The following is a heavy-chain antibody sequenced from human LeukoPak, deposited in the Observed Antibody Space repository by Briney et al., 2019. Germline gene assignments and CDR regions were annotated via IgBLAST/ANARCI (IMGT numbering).Heavy chain of an antibody. J-gene: IGHJ3*02. V-gene: IGHV3-30*03. CDR1: GFTFSGYT. D-gene: IGHD6-6*01. CDR2: ISYDGSNK. CDR3: AREKSSSSAFDI. Sequence: GGSLRLSCAASGFTFSGYTMHWVRQAPGKGLEWVAVISYDGSNKYYADSVKGRFTISRDNSKNTLYLQMNSLRAEDTAVYYCAREKSSSSAFDIWGQGTMVTVSS.